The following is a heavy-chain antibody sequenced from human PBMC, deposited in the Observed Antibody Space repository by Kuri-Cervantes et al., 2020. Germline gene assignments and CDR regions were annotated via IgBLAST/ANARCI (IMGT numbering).Heavy chain of an antibody. CDR3: ARLPYYYYGMDV. CDR1: GFTVSSNY. CDR2: ISSSSSYI. J-gene: IGHJ6*02. Sequence: GGSLRLSCAASGFTVSSNYMNWVRQAPGKGLEWVSSISSSSSYIYYADSVKGRFTISRDNAKNSLYLQMNSLRDEDTAVYYCARLPYYYYGMDVWGQGTTVTVSS. V-gene: IGHV3-21*01.